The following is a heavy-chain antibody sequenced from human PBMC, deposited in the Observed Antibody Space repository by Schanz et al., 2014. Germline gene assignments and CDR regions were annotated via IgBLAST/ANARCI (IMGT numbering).Heavy chain of an antibody. J-gene: IGHJ3*02. CDR2: IYYSGST. CDR1: GDSISNYY. V-gene: IGHV4-59*08. Sequence: QVQLHESGPGLVKPSETLSLTCTVSGDSISNYYWTWIRQPPGKRLEWIVYIYYSGSTKYNPAPKSRVTMSVDADKKHFSLTMSTVSAADPAVYYCARHVFPYDAFDIWGQGTVVTVSS. CDR3: ARHVFPYDAFDI. D-gene: IGHD3-3*01.